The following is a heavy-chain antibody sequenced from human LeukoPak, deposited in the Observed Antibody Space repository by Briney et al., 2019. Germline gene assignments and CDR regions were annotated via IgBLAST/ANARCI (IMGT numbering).Heavy chain of an antibody. CDR1: GVSISSYY. Sequence: SETLSLTCTVSGVSISSYYWSWLRQPPGKGLEWIGYIYYSGSTNYNPSLKSRVTISVDTSKNQFSLKLSSVTAADTAVYYCARSSSIGYYYYMDVWGKGTTVTVSS. D-gene: IGHD2-2*01. CDR2: IYYSGST. CDR3: ARSSSIGYYYYMDV. V-gene: IGHV4-59*01. J-gene: IGHJ6*03.